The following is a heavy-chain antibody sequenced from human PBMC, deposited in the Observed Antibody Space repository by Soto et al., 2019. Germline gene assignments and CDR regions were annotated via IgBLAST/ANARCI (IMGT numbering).Heavy chain of an antibody. D-gene: IGHD6-19*01. CDR3: AKEIEVAGDLDY. CDR1: GFAFSRYG. Sequence: GGSLRLSCVASGFAFSRYGIHWVRQAPGKGLEWVGVVSSDGRTKYYADSVKGRFTISRDNFKNTLYLQMGSLRPEDTAVYYCAKEIEVAGDLDYWGQGTLVTVSS. J-gene: IGHJ4*01. CDR2: VSSDGRTK. V-gene: IGHV3-30*18.